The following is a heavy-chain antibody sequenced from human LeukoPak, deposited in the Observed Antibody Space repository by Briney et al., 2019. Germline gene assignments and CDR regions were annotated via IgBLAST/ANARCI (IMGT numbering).Heavy chain of an antibody. D-gene: IGHD3-10*01. V-gene: IGHV1-2*02. CDR3: AWDYYGSVRIFDY. CDR2: INPNSGGT. CDR1: GYTFTGYY. J-gene: IGHJ4*02. Sequence: ASVKVSCKASGYTFTGYYMHWVRQAPGQGLEWMGWINPNSGGTYYAQKFQGRVTMTRDTSISTAYMELSRLRSDDTAVYFCAWDYYGSVRIFDYWGQGALVTVSS.